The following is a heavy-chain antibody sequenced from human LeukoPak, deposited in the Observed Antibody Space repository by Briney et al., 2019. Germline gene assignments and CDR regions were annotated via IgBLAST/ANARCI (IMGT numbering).Heavy chain of an antibody. D-gene: IGHD3-10*01. Sequence: ASVKVSCKASGGTFSSYAISWVRQAPGQGREWMGGIIPIFGTANYAQKFQGRVTITADESTSTAYMELSSLRSEDTAVYYCASGGQTYYYGSGSPETLDYWGQGTLVTVSS. CDR1: GGTFSSYA. CDR2: IIPIFGTA. V-gene: IGHV1-69*13. J-gene: IGHJ4*02. CDR3: ASGGQTYYYGSGSPETLDY.